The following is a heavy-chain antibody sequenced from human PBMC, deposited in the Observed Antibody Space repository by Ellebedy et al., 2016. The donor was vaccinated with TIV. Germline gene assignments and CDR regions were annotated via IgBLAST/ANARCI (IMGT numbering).Heavy chain of an antibody. V-gene: IGHV3-21*01. CDR2: ISSTGSFI. D-gene: IGHD2-15*01. CDR1: GITFSDYS. J-gene: IGHJ4*02. Sequence: GGSLRLXCAASGITFSDYSMNWVRQAPGRGLEWVSCISSTGSFIRYIDSVKGRFTISRDNAKNSLYLQMNSLRAEDTAVYYCARSSGGFDYWGQGILVTVSS. CDR3: ARSSGGFDY.